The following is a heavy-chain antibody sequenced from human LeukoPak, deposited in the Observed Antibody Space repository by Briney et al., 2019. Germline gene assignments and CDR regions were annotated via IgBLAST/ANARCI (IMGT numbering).Heavy chain of an antibody. D-gene: IGHD3-10*02. CDR2: ITSSSTTI. CDR3: AELGITMIGGV. V-gene: IGHV3-48*01. CDR1: GFTFSSYN. Sequence: GGSLRLPCAASGFTFSSYNMNWVRQAPGKGLGWVSYITSSSTTIYYADSVKGRFTISRDNAKNSLYLQMNSLRAEDAAVYYCAELGITMIGGVWGKGTTVTISS. J-gene: IGHJ6*04.